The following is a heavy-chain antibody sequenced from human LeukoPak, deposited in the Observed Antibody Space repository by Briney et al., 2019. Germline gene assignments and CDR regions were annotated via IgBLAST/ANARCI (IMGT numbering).Heavy chain of an antibody. J-gene: IGHJ4*02. D-gene: IGHD3-10*01. CDR1: GGSFSGYY. CDR2: INHSGST. V-gene: IGHV4-34*01. CDR3: ARGRRTYYYGSGLLGGFVY. Sequence: SETLSLTCAVYGGSFSGYYWSWIRQPPGKGLEWIGEINHSGSTNYNPSLKSRVTISVDTSKNQFSLKLSSVTAADTAVYYCARGRRTYYYGSGLLGGFVYWGQGTLVTVSS.